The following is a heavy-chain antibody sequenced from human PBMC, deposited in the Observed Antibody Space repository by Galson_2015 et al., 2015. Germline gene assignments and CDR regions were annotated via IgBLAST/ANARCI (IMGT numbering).Heavy chain of an antibody. V-gene: IGHV3-23*01. Sequence: SLRLSCAVSGFTFSSRAMSWVRQATGKGLEWVSAVSATGGSTYYADSVKGRFTISRDNSKNTVYLQMNSLRGEDTAVYYCAKDLLTPDHWGQGTLVTVSS. J-gene: IGHJ5*02. CDR1: GFTFSSRA. CDR2: VSATGGST. CDR3: AKDLLTPDH. D-gene: IGHD1-14*01.